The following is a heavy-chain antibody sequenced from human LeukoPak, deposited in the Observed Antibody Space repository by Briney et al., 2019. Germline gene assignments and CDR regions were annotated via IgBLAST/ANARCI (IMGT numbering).Heavy chain of an antibody. CDR2: IKQDGSEK. CDR1: GFTFSSYS. V-gene: IGHV3-7*01. CDR3: ARGPAAGNLLGY. Sequence: GGSLRLSCAASGFTFSSYSMSWVRPAPGKGLEWVANIKQDGSEKYYVDSVKGRFTISRDNAKNSLFLQMNSLRAEDTAVFYCARGPAAGNLLGYWGQGTLVTVSS. J-gene: IGHJ4*02. D-gene: IGHD6-19*01.